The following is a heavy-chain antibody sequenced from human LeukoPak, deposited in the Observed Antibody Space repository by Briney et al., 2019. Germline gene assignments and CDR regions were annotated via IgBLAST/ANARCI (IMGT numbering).Heavy chain of an antibody. CDR1: GGTFSSYA. CDR3: ARRATRDAFDI. Sequence: ASVKVSCNASGGTFSSYAISWVRQAPGQGLEWMGGIIPIFGTANYAQKFQGRVTITTDESTSTAYMELSSLRSEDTAVYYCARRATRDAFDIWGQGTMVTVSS. CDR2: IIPIFGTA. V-gene: IGHV1-69*05. J-gene: IGHJ3*02.